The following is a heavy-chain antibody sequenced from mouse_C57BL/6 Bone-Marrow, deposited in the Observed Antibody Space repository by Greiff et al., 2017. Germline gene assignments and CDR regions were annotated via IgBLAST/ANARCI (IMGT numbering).Heavy chain of an antibody. CDR1: GYSFTSYY. D-gene: IGHD1-1*01. CDR3: ARVTVVATSAMDY. V-gene: IGHV1-66*01. CDR2: IYPGSGNT. Sequence: LVESGPELVKPGASVKISCKASGYSFTSYYIHWVKQRPGQGLEWIGWIYPGSGNTKYNEKFKGKATLTADTSSSTAYMQLSSLTSEDSAVYYCARVTVVATSAMDYWGQGTSVTVSS. J-gene: IGHJ4*01.